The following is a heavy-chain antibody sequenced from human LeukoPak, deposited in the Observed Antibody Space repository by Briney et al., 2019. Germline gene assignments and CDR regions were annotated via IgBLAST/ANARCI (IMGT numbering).Heavy chain of an antibody. J-gene: IGHJ4*02. D-gene: IGHD3-22*01. V-gene: IGHV1-2*02. CDR2: INPNSGGT. CDR3: ARADYYDSSGYRYSGTTIDY. Sequence: ASVKVSCKASGYTFTGYYMHGVRQAPGQGLEWMGWINPNSGGTNYAQKFQGRVTMTRDTSISTAYMELSRLRSDDTAVYYCARADYYDSSGYRYSGTTIDYWGQGTLVTVSS. CDR1: GYTFTGYY.